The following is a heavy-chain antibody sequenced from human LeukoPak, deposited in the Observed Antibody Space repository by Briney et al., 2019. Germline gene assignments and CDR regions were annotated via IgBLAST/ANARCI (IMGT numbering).Heavy chain of an antibody. V-gene: IGHV4-31*03. D-gene: IGHD5-18*01. CDR3: ARDDRVDTYPYGMDV. CDR1: GGSISSGGYY. CDR2: IYYSGST. Sequence: PSETLSLTCTVSGGSISSGGYYWSWIRQHPGKGLEWIGYIYYSGSTYYNPSLKSRVTISVDTSKNQFSLKLSSVTAADTAVYYCARDDRVDTYPYGMDVWGQGTTVTVSS. J-gene: IGHJ6*02.